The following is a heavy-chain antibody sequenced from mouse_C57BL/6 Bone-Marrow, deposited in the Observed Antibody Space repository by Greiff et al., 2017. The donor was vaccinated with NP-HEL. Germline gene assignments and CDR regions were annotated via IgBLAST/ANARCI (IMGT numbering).Heavy chain of an antibody. D-gene: IGHD2-1*01. CDR3: AKKGNGYAMDY. Sequence: QVQLKESGPGLVQPSQSLSITCTVSGFSLTSYGVHWVRQPPGKGLEWLGVIWSGGSTAYNAAFISRLSTSKDNSKGQVFFKMNSLQADDTAIYYCAKKGNGYAMDYWGQGTSVTVSS. CDR2: IWSGGST. V-gene: IGHV2-4*01. CDR1: GFSLTSYG. J-gene: IGHJ4*01.